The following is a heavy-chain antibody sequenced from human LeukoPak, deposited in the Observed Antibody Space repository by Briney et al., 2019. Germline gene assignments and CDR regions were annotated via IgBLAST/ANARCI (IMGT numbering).Heavy chain of an antibody. CDR2: INPDTGDT. J-gene: IGHJ4*02. CDR1: GYTFTGYY. Sequence: GASVKVTCKASGYTFTGYYLHWVRQAPGQGLEWMGWINPDTGDTNYAQKFQGRVTMIRDTSINTAYMDLSNLGSDDTGVYYCASRGVMARYYFDSWGQGTLVTVSS. D-gene: IGHD3-10*01. V-gene: IGHV1-2*02. CDR3: ASRGVMARYYFDS.